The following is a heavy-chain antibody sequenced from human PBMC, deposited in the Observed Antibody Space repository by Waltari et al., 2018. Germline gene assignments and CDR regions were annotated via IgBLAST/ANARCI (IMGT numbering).Heavy chain of an antibody. CDR1: GYAINSGFY. D-gene: IGHD2-8*02. Sequence: QVQLQESGPRLVKPSETLSLTCDVSGYAINSGFYWGWFRQAPEKGLEWIATIYHDGTTFYNPSLTSRVTRSMDTSKNQISLKLKSVTAADTAVYYCMRQTLGYCTSAACRRLEAWGQGTLVTVSS. J-gene: IGHJ5*02. CDR2: IYHDGTT. V-gene: IGHV4-38-2*01. CDR3: MRQTLGYCTSAACRRLEA.